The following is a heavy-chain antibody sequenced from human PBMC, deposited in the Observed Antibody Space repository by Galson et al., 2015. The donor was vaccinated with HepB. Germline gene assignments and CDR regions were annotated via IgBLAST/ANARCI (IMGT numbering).Heavy chain of an antibody. J-gene: IGHJ1*01. CDR3: AKGYSDSSGYYHEYLQH. Sequence: SLRLSCAASGFTFSSYGMHWVRQAPGKGLEWVAVISYDGSNKYYADSVKGRFTISRDNSKNTLYLQMNSLRAEDTAVYNCAKGYSDSSGYYHEYLQHWGQGTLVTVSS. CDR1: GFTFSSYG. D-gene: IGHD3-22*01. V-gene: IGHV3-30*18. CDR2: ISYDGSNK.